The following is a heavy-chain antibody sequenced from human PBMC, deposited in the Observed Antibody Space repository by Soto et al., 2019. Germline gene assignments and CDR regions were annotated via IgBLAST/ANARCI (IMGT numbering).Heavy chain of an antibody. CDR3: ARDCYYGSGSFCEGGGSGNGMDV. J-gene: IGHJ6*02. V-gene: IGHV1-69*18. Sequence: HLEQSGAEVKKAGSSVKVSCKASGGTFNNYPITWVRQAPGQGLEWMGSIIPMSGTLNHAQKFQGRVTISADESTCTNYMGLIGLRYDDTDVYYCARDCYYGSGSFCEGGGSGNGMDVWGQGTTVTVSS. CDR2: IIPMSGTL. D-gene: IGHD3-10*01. CDR1: GGTFNNYP.